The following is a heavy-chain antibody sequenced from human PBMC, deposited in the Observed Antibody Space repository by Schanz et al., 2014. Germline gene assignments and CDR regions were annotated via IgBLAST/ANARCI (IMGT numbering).Heavy chain of an antibody. CDR1: GFGFDDYA. D-gene: IGHD5-12*01. V-gene: IGHV3-20*04. CDR3: AKELNRRGGQTNFYYYYGMDV. J-gene: IGHJ6*02. CDR2: INWNGGST. Sequence: EVQLVESGGGVVRPGGSLRLSCAASGFGFDDYAMSWVRQAPGKGLEWVSGINWNGGSTGYADSVKGRFTISRDNAKNSPDLQTTTLRTEDTTVYYFAKELNRRGGQTNFYYYYGMDVWGQGTTVTVSS.